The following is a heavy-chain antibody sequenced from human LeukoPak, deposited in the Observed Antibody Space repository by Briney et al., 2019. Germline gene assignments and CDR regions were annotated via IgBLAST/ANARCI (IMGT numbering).Heavy chain of an antibody. CDR2: MNPNSGNT. D-gene: IGHD4-17*01. CDR3: ARGLSWRGDYGDY. J-gene: IGHJ4*02. CDR1: GYTFTSYG. Sequence: ASVKVSCKASGYTFTSYGISWVRQATGQGLEWMGWMNPNSGNTGYAQKFQGRVTMTRNTSISTAYMKLSSLRSEDTAVYYCARGLSWRGDYGDYWGQGTLVTVSS. V-gene: IGHV1-8*02.